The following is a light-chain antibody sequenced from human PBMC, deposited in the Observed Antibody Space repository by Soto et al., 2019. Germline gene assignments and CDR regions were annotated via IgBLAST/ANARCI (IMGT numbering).Light chain of an antibody. Sequence: DIQMTQSPSSLSASVGDRVTITCRASQSISSSLNWYQQKPGKAPKLLIYATSNLQGGVPSRFSGGVSGTDFTLTISSLQPEEFATYYCQQSDTTPLTFGGGTKVEIK. J-gene: IGKJ4*01. CDR1: QSISSS. V-gene: IGKV1-39*01. CDR3: QQSDTTPLT. CDR2: ATS.